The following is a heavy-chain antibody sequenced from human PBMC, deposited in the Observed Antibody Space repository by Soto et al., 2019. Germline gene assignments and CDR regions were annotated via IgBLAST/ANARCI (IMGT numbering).Heavy chain of an antibody. D-gene: IGHD6-6*01. CDR2: INHSGST. V-gene: IGHV4-34*01. J-gene: IGHJ4*02. CDR3: ARTSRFEY. Sequence: QVLLQQWGAGLLKPSETLSLTCAVYGGSFSRYYWSWIRQPPGKGLEWIGEINHSGSTNYNPSLKSRVTVSVDTYKNQFSLKLSSVTAADTAVYYCARTSRFEYWGQGTLVTVSS. CDR1: GGSFSRYY.